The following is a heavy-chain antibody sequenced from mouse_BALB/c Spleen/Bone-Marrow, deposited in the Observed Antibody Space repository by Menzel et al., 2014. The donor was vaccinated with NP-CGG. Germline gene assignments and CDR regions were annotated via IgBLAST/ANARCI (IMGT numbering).Heavy chain of an antibody. J-gene: IGHJ2*01. CDR2: INPESSTI. V-gene: IGHV4-1*02. CDR3: TRLTYYGLTDY. CDR1: GFDFSRYW. Sequence: EVMLVESGGGLVQPGGSLKLSCTVSGFDFSRYWMSWVRQAPGKGLQWIGEINPESSTINYTPSLKDKLIISRDNAKNTLYLQMSKVRSEDTALYYCTRLTYYGLTDYWGQGTTLTVSS. D-gene: IGHD1-2*01.